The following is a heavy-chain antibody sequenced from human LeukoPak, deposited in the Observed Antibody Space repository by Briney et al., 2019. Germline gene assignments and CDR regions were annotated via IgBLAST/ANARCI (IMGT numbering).Heavy chain of an antibody. CDR2: IIPILGIA. CDR1: GGTFSSYT. D-gene: IGHD3-22*01. Sequence: SVKVSCKASGGTFSSYTISWVRQAPGRGLEWMGRIIPILGIANYAQKFQGRVTITADKSTSTAYMELSSLRSEDTAVYYCASNYYDSSGPDIYFDYWGQGTLVTVSS. CDR3: ASNYYDSSGPDIYFDY. V-gene: IGHV1-69*02. J-gene: IGHJ4*02.